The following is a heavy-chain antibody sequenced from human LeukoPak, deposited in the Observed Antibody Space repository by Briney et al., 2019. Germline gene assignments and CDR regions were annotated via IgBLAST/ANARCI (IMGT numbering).Heavy chain of an antibody. Sequence: GGSLRLSCAASGFTFSSYSMNWVRQAPGKGLEWVSSISSSSSYIYYADSVQGRFTISRDNAKNSLYLQMNSLRAEDTAVYYCARLGWIGAFDIWGQGTMVTVSS. CDR3: ARLGWIGAFDI. V-gene: IGHV3-21*01. J-gene: IGHJ3*02. CDR1: GFTFSSYS. D-gene: IGHD6-19*01. CDR2: ISSSSSYI.